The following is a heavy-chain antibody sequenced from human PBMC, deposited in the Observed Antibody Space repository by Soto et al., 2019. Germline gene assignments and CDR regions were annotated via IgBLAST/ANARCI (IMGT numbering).Heavy chain of an antibody. Sequence: LRLSCAASGFTFSGSAMHWVRQASGKGLEWVGRIRSKANSYATAYAASVKGRFTISRDDSKNTAYLQMNSLKTEDTAVYYCTSPGYDFWSAYYPSDYWGQGTLVTVSS. CDR2: IRSKANSYAT. CDR3: TSPGYDFWSAYYPSDY. CDR1: GFTFSGSA. J-gene: IGHJ4*02. V-gene: IGHV3-73*01. D-gene: IGHD3-3*01.